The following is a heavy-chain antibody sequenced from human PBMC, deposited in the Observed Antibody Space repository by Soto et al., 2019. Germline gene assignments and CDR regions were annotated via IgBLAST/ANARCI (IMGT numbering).Heavy chain of an antibody. J-gene: IGHJ6*02. V-gene: IGHV1-18*01. CDR2: ISAYNGNT. CDR3: AREGYCSGGSCYHLFSYGMEV. D-gene: IGHD2-15*01. CDR1: GYTFTSYG. Sequence: ASVKVSCKASGYTFTSYGISWVRQAPGQGLEWMGWISAYNGNTNYAQKLQGRVTMTTDTSTSTAYMELRSLRSDDTAVYYCAREGYCSGGSCYHLFSYGMEVWGQGTTVTVSS.